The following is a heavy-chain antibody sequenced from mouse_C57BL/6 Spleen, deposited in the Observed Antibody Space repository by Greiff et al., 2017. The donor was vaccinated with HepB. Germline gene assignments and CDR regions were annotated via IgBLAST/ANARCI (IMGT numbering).Heavy chain of an antibody. J-gene: IGHJ3*01. CDR1: GYTFTSYG. V-gene: IGHV1-81*01. CDR3: AREGDYDKRFAY. CDR2: IYPRSGNT. Sequence: VKLQQSGAELARPGASVKLSCKASGYTFTSYGISWVKQRTGQGLEWIGEIYPRSGNTYYNEKFKGKATLTADKSSSTAYMELRSLTSEDSAVYFCAREGDYDKRFAYWGQGTLVTVSA. D-gene: IGHD2-4*01.